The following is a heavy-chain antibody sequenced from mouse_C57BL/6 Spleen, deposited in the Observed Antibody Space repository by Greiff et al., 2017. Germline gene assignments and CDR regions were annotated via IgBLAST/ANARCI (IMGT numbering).Heavy chain of an antibody. Sequence: QVQLQQSGAELARPGASVKLSCKASGYTFTSYGISWVKQSTGQGLEWIGEIYPRSGNTYYNEKFKGKATLTADKSSSTAYMELRSLTSEDSAVYFCARKEDYYGSSSNAMDYWGQGTSVTVSS. CDR3: ARKEDYYGSSSNAMDY. V-gene: IGHV1-81*01. J-gene: IGHJ4*01. CDR2: IYPRSGNT. CDR1: GYTFTSYG. D-gene: IGHD1-1*01.